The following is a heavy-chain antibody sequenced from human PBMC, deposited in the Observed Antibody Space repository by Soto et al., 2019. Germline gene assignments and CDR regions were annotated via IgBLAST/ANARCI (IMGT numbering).Heavy chain of an antibody. CDR1: GDSFNDYY. Sequence: QVQLVQSGAEVRKPGASVTVSCRSSGDSFNDYYIHWVRQAPGQGLEWMGWSKPNSGVTTYAQKFQGWVSMTRDTSIRTVYMQLSRLRSDDTAVYYCARESGGATATLDYYYFYMDVWGTGTTVTVSS. D-gene: IGHD5-12*01. CDR2: SKPNSGVT. CDR3: ARESGGATATLDYYYFYMDV. V-gene: IGHV1-2*04. J-gene: IGHJ6*03.